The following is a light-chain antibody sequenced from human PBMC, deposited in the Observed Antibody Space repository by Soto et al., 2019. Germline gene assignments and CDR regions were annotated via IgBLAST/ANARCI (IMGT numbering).Light chain of an antibody. J-gene: IGLJ2*01. CDR3: SSYTSSDTLV. CDR1: TSDVGLYNY. CDR2: EVS. Sequence: QSALTQPASVSGSPGQSITISCTGTTSDVGLYNYVSWYQQHPGKAPKLMISEVSNRPSGVSNRFSGSKSGNTASLTISGPQAEDEADYYCSSYTSSDTLVFGAGTKLTVL. V-gene: IGLV2-14*01.